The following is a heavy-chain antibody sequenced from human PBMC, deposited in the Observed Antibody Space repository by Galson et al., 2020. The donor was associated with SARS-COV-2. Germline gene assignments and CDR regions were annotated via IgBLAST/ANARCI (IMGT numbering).Heavy chain of an antibody. Sequence: GGSLRLSCAASGFTFGSHAIHWVRQAPGKGLEWVAQIFYDGSNKYYGDSVKGRFTISRDSSKNMVYLQMNNLKVDDTAGYYCARDGQLSNGWAFDYWGQVPLVTVSS. V-gene: IGHV3-33*08. D-gene: IGHD6-19*01. CDR1: GFTFGSHA. CDR2: IFYDGSNK. CDR3: ARDGQLSNGWAFDY. J-gene: IGHJ4*02.